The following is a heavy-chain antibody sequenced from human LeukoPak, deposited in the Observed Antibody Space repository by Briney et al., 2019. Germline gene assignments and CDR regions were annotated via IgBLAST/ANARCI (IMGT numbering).Heavy chain of an antibody. V-gene: IGHV5-51*01. CDR3: ARQAITFGGATYFDS. J-gene: IGHJ4*02. CDR1: GYSFTSYW. Sequence: GESLKISCKGSGYSFTSYWIGWVRQMPGKGLEWMGIIYPGDSETRYSPSFQGQVTISADKSISTAYLQWSSLKASDTAMYYCARQAITFGGATYFDSWAQGTLVTVSS. CDR2: IYPGDSET. D-gene: IGHD3-16*01.